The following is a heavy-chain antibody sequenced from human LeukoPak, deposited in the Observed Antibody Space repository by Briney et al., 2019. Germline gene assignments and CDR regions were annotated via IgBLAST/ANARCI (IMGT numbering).Heavy chain of an antibody. CDR1: GGSISSSNW. D-gene: IGHD6-19*01. Sequence: PSGTLSLTCAVSGGSISSSNWWSWVRQPPGKGLEWIGEIYHSGSTNYNPSLKSRVTISVDKSKNQFSLKLSSVIAADTAVCYCARKGYSSSRYFDLWGRGTLVTVSS. V-gene: IGHV4-4*02. J-gene: IGHJ2*01. CDR2: IYHSGST. CDR3: ARKGYSSSRYFDL.